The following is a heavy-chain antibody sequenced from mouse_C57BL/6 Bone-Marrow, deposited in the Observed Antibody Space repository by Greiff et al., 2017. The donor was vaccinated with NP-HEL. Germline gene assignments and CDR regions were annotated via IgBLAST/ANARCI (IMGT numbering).Heavy chain of an antibody. CDR3: ARKGDGYYFDY. CDR2: IWSGGST. CDR1: FSLTSYG. D-gene: IGHD3-3*01. J-gene: IGHJ2*01. Sequence: FSLTSYGVHWVRQSPGKGLEWLGVIWSGGSTDYNAAFISRLSISKDNSKSQVFFKMNSLQADDTAIYYCARKGDGYYFDYWGQGTTLTVAS. V-gene: IGHV2-2*01.